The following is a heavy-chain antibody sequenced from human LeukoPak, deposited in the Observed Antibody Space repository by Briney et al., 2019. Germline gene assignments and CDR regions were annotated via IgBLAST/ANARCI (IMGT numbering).Heavy chain of an antibody. V-gene: IGHV5-51*01. CDR1: GYSFTSYW. D-gene: IGHD2-2*01. J-gene: IGHJ3*02. CDR2: IYPGDSDT. CDR3: ARVGCSSTSCYHDAFDI. Sequence: GESLKISCKGSGYSFTSYWIGWVRRMPGKGLEWMGIIYPGDSDTRYSPSFQGQVTISADKSISTAYLQWSSLKASDTAMYYCARVGCSSTSCYHDAFDIWGQGTMVTVSS.